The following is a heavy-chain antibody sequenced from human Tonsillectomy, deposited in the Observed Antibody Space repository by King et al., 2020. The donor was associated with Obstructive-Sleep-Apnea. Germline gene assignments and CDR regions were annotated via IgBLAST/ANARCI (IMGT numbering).Heavy chain of an antibody. V-gene: IGHV3-23*04. D-gene: IGHD3-22*01. J-gene: IGHJ3*02. Sequence: VQLVESGGGLVQPGGSLRLSCAASGFTFSSYAMSWVRQAPGKGLEWVSAFSGSGGSTNYADSVKGRFTISRDNPKNTLYLQMNSLRAEDTAVYYCASRHYYDSSGPSAAFDIWGQGTMVTVSS. CDR3: ASRHYYDSSGPSAAFDI. CDR2: FSGSGGST. CDR1: GFTFSSYA.